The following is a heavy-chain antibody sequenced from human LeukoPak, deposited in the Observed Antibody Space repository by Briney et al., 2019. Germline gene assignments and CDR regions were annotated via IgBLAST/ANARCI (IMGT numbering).Heavy chain of an antibody. Sequence: PGGSLRLSCAASGFXFSSYSINWVRQAPGKGLEWVSSISSSSSYIYYADSVKGRFTISRDSAKNSLYLQMNSLRAEDTAVYYCARDWGAYYDILTGYTESYYFDYWGQGTLVTVSS. D-gene: IGHD3-9*01. CDR1: GFXFSSYS. CDR3: ARDWGAYYDILTGYTESYYFDY. CDR2: ISSSSSYI. V-gene: IGHV3-21*01. J-gene: IGHJ4*02.